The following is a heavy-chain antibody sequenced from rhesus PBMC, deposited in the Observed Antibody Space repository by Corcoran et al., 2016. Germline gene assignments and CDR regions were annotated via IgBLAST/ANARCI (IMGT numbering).Heavy chain of an antibody. V-gene: IGHV4S7*01. Sequence: QVQLQESGPGLVKPSETLSLTCAVSGGSISSGYGWSWIRQPPGKGLEWIGHTFGSIGSNYYNPSLKSRVTIARDTSKNQFSLKLSSVAAADTAVYYCARQRTAAAGHDYWGQGVLVTVSS. CDR2: TFGSIGSN. CDR3: ARQRTAAAGHDY. D-gene: IGHD6-25*01. CDR1: GGSISSGYG. J-gene: IGHJ4*01.